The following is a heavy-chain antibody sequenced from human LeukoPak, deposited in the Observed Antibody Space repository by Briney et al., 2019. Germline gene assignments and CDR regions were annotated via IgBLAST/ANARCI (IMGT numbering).Heavy chain of an antibody. Sequence: PSETLSLTCALYGGSFSAYYWSWVRQPPGKGLEWIGKITHSGSTNYNPSLKSRVTISVDTSKNQFSLKLSSVTAADTAVYYCARGHSDGNSEWFDSWGQGTLVTVSS. J-gene: IGHJ5*01. CDR3: ARGHSDGNSEWFDS. CDR1: GGSFSAYY. V-gene: IGHV4-34*01. D-gene: IGHD4-23*01. CDR2: ITHSGST.